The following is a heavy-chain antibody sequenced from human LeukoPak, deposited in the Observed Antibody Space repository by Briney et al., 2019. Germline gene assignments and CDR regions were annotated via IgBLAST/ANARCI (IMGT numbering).Heavy chain of an antibody. V-gene: IGHV3-7*01. CDR1: GFTFSTYW. Sequence: LRLSXXXXGFTFSTYWMSWVRQAPGKGLEWVANINQDGSQKNYVDSVKGRFTISRDNARNSLYLQMTILRAEDTGLYYCARDTSGLFDYWGQGSLVTVSS. CDR2: INQDGSQK. CDR3: ARDTSGLFDY. J-gene: IGHJ4*02.